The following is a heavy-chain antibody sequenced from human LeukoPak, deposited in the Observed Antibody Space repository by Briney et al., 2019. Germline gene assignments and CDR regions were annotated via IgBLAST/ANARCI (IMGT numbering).Heavy chain of an antibody. CDR3: ARDFSSFSYYFDY. V-gene: IGHV1-18*04. D-gene: IGHD2/OR15-2a*01. Sequence: ASVKVSCKASGYTFTIYGISWVRQAPGQGLEWMGWISAYNGNTNYAQKLQGRVTMTTDTSTSTAYMKLRRLRSDDTAVYYCARDFSSFSYYFDYWGQGTLVTVSS. J-gene: IGHJ4*02. CDR2: ISAYNGNT. CDR1: GYTFTIYG.